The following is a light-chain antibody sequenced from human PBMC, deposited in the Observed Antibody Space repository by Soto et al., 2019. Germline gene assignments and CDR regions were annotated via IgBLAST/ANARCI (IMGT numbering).Light chain of an antibody. CDR2: GAS. CDR1: QSVSSSY. V-gene: IGKV3-20*01. J-gene: IGKJ4*01. CDR3: QQNGSAPLT. Sequence: DIVLTQSPGTLSLSPGERATLSCRASQSVSSSYLAWYQQKPGQAPRLLIYGASSRATGIPDRFSGSGSGTDFTLTISSLEPEDFAVYYCQQNGSAPLTFGGGTKVEIK.